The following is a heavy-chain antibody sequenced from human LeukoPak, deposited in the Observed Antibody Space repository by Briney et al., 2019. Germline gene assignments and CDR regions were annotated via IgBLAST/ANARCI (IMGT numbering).Heavy chain of an antibody. D-gene: IGHD7-27*01. CDR1: VFTFSSYA. J-gene: IGHJ4*02. V-gene: IGHV3-NL1*01. Sequence: GGSLRLSCAASVFTFSSYAMHWVRQAPGKGLEWVSAISSSGGSTFYADSVKGRFSISRDNSKNTLYLQMNSLRAEDTAVYYCARDSSNWGFNRLDYWGQGTLVTVSS. CDR3: ARDSSNWGFNRLDY. CDR2: ISSSGGST.